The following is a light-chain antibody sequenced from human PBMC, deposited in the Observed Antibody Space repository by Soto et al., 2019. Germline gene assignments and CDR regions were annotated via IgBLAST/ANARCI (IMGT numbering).Light chain of an antibody. J-gene: IGLJ3*02. V-gene: IGLV2-8*01. Sequence: QSVLTQPPSASGSPGQSVTISCTGTSSDVGAYKYASWYQQYPGKAPKLMIYEVSKRPSGFPDRFSGSKSGNTASLAVSEHPPEDDAHYYCTTYAGSNIWVFGGGTKLTVL. CDR3: TTYAGSNIWV. CDR2: EVS. CDR1: SSDVGAYKY.